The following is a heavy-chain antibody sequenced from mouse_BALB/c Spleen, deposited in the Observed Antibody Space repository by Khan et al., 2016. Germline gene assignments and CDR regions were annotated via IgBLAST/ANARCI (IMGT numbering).Heavy chain of an antibody. D-gene: IGHD2-1*01. CDR3: ARSNYGNYGEGYNMDY. CDR1: GFNIKDTY. V-gene: IGHV14-3*02. CDR2: IDPANGNT. Sequence: VQLQQSGAELVKPGASVKLSCTASGFNIKDTYMHWVKQRPEQGLEWLGRIDPANGNTKYDPKFQGKATITADTSSNTAYLQLSSLTSEDTAVYDCARSNYGNYGEGYNMDYWGQGTSVTVSS. J-gene: IGHJ4*01.